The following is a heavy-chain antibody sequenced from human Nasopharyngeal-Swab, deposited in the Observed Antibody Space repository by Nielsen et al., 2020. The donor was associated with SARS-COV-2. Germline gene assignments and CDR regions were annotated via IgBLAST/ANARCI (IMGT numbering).Heavy chain of an antibody. Sequence: SVKVSCKASGFTFTSSAMQWVRQARGQRLGWIGWIVVGSGNTNYAQKFQERVTITRDMSTSTAYMELSSLRSEDTAVYYCAAPRSYYGSGSFRGFDLWGRGTLVTVSS. CDR1: GFTFTSSA. CDR2: IVVGSGNT. CDR3: AAPRSYYGSGSFRGFDL. J-gene: IGHJ2*01. D-gene: IGHD3-10*01. V-gene: IGHV1-58*02.